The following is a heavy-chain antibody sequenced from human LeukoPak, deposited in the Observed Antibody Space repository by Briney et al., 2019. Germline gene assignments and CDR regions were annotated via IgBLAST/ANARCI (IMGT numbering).Heavy chain of an antibody. J-gene: IGHJ4*02. CDR3: ARVRLGWLGVLFIGLSF. D-gene: IGHD3-10*01. CDR2: INASGGSK. Sequence: AASGKVSCKPSGYTFTSYYMHWVRPPPGQGLEWMGLINASGGSKSYAQKFQGRVTMTRDTSTSTVYMALSSLRSEDTVVYYCARVRLGWLGVLFIGLSFWGQGTLVTVSS. V-gene: IGHV1-46*01. CDR1: GYTFTSYY.